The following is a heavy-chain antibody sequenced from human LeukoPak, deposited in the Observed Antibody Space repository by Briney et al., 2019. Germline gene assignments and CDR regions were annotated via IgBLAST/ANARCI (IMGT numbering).Heavy chain of an antibody. CDR2: ISGSGGST. D-gene: IGHD3-10*01. J-gene: IGHJ4*02. V-gene: IGHV3-23*01. Sequence: GGSLRLSCAASGFTFSNCPMTWVRQAPGKGLEWVSSISGSGGSTYYADSVKGRFTIPRDNSKNTLYLQMNSLRAEDTAVYYCASGITLLRGVMDFWGQGTLVTVSS. CDR1: GFTFSNCP. CDR3: ASGITLLRGVMDF.